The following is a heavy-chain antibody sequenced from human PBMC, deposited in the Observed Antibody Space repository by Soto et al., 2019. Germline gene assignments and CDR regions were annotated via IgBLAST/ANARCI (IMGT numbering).Heavy chain of an antibody. CDR1: GGTFSSYA. D-gene: IGHD3-3*01. CDR2: IIPIFGTA. CDR3: AIGPYYDFWSGYYLAYYYGMDV. V-gene: IGHV1-69*13. Sequence: SVKVSCKASGGTFSSYAISWVRQAPGQGLEWMGGIIPIFGTANYAQKFQGRVTITGDESTSTVYMELSSLRSEDTAVYYCAIGPYYDFWSGYYLAYYYGMDVWGQGTTVTVSS. J-gene: IGHJ6*02.